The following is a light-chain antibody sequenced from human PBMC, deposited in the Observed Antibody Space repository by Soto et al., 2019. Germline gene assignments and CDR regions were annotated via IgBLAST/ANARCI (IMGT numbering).Light chain of an antibody. CDR2: GAS. Sequence: EIVLTQSPGTLSVSPGERATLSCMASQSVSSSYLAWYQQKPGQAPRLLIYGASSRATGIPDRFGGSGSGTDFTLTISRLEPEDFAVYYCQQYGSSPPFTFGQGTKV. J-gene: IGKJ1*01. CDR1: QSVSSSY. CDR3: QQYGSSPPFT. V-gene: IGKV3-20*01.